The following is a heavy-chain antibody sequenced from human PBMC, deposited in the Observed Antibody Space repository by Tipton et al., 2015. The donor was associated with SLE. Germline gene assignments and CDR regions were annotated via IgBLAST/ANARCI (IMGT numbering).Heavy chain of an antibody. J-gene: IGHJ4*02. Sequence: TLSLTCTVSGDSISGSSYFWGWIRQPPGKRLEWIATIHYTGTTYYSPSLESRVTVAVDTSINQFSLKLRSVTAADTAVYYCARGVLRPFDYWGQGTLVTVSS. CDR3: ARGVLRPFDY. CDR2: IHYTGTT. V-gene: IGHV4-39*07. D-gene: IGHD1-1*01. CDR1: GDSISGSSYF.